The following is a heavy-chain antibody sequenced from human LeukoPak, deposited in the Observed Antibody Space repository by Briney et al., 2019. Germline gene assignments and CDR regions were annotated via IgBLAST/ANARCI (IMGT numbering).Heavy chain of an antibody. J-gene: IGHJ6*02. CDR3: ARKVVTATIYYYYGMDV. CDR2: INPSGGST. Sequence: ASVKVSCKASGYTFTSYYMHWVRQAPGQGLEWMGIINPSGGSTSYAQKFQGRVTMTRDTSTSTVYMELSSLRSEDTAVYYCARKVVTATIYYYYGMDVWGQGTTVTVSS. V-gene: IGHV1-46*01. D-gene: IGHD2-21*02. CDR1: GYTFTSYY.